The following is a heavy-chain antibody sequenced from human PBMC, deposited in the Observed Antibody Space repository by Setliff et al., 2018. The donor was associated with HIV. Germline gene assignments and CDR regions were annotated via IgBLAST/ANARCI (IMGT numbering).Heavy chain of an antibody. D-gene: IGHD6-13*01. V-gene: IGHV4-39*01. J-gene: IGHJ2*01. CDR2: IYYSGST. Sequence: SETLSLTCTVSGGSISSSSDYWGWIRQPPGKGLEWIGSIYYSGSTYYNPSLKSRVTISVDTSKNQFSLKLSSVTAADTAVYYCARRGGASSSWYDWYFDLWGRGTLVTVSS. CDR3: ARRGGASSSWYDWYFDL. CDR1: GGSISSSSDY.